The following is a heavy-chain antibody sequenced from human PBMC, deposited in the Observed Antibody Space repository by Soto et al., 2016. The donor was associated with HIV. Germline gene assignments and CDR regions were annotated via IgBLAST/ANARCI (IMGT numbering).Heavy chain of an antibody. D-gene: IGHD5-12*01. V-gene: IGHV3-74*01. J-gene: IGHJ3*01. CDR1: GFTFTNYW. CDR2: IKGDGTNI. Sequence: EVQLVGSGGGLVQPGESLRLSCAASGFTFTNYWMHWVRQGPGKELVWVAQIKGDGTNIKYADSVKGRFTISRDNAKNTLYLQMNSLRVEDTAVYYCARDDSGPMAFDFWGQGIRGHRLF. CDR3: ARDDSGPMAFDF.